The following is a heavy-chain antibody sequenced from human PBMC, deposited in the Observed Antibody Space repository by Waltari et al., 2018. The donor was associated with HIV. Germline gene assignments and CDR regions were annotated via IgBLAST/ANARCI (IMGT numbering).Heavy chain of an antibody. CDR2: VYYSGSF. CDR3: ARPTDETKTYIHAYDV. D-gene: IGHD2-8*01. CDR1: AGSIVNFSFY. J-gene: IGHJ3*01. Sequence: LQLQEWGPGLVKPSETLSLTCTVTAGSIVNFSFYWTWLRQSPGKGLEWLGGVYYSGSFYSSPSPKSRVTISVDTYKGQFSLTLTSVTAADTAMYYCARPTDETKTYIHAYDVWGPGKMVTVSA. V-gene: IGHV4-39*01.